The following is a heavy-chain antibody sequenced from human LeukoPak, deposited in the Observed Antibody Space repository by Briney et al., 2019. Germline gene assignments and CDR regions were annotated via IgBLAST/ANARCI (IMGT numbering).Heavy chain of an antibody. CDR3: ARDRLYYYGSGSSWPFDP. CDR1: GGSISSSSYS. V-gene: IGHV4-39*07. Sequence: SETLSLTCTVSGGSISSSSYSWGWIRQPPGKGLEWIGSIYYSGSTYYNPSLKSRVTISVDTSKNQFSLKLSSVTAADTAVYYCARDRLYYYGSGSSWPFDPWGQGTLVTVSS. J-gene: IGHJ5*02. D-gene: IGHD3-10*01. CDR2: IYYSGST.